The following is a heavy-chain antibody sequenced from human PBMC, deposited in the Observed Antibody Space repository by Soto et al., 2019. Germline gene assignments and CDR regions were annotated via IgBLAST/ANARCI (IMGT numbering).Heavy chain of an antibody. CDR1: GGSISSSSYY. J-gene: IGHJ4*02. Sequence: QLQLQESGPGLVKPSETLSLTCTVSGGSISSSSYYWVWIRQPPGKGLEWIGRIYYRGSTYYNPSLRSRVTISVGTSKNQFSLKLSSVTAADTAVYYCASSIAAAGTVSFDYWGQGTLVTVSS. CDR2: IYYRGST. D-gene: IGHD6-13*01. CDR3: ASSIAAAGTVSFDY. V-gene: IGHV4-39*01.